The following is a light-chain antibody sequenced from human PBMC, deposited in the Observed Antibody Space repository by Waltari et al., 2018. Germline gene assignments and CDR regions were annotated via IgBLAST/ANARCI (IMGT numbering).Light chain of an antibody. CDR2: GAS. CDR1: QSVSRA. J-gene: IGKJ1*01. V-gene: IGKV3-20*01. CDR3: QHYLRLPAT. Sequence: EIVLTQSPGTLSSSPGERANRSCRASQSVSRALAWYQQKPGQAPRLLIYGASNRATGIPDRFSGSGSGTDFSLTISSLEPEDFAVYYCQHYLRLPATFGQGTKVEIK.